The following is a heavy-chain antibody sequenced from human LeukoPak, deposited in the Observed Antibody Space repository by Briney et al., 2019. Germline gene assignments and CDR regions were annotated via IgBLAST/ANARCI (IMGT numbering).Heavy chain of an antibody. J-gene: IGHJ3*02. V-gene: IGHV3-30-3*01. Sequence: GGSLRLSCAASGFTFSSCAMHWVRQAPGKGLEWVAVISHDGSNKYYADSVKGRFTISRDNAKNSLYLQMNSLRAEDTAVYYCARDYRQTLLYYDRSAGYAFDIWGQGTMVTVSS. CDR3: ARDYRQTLLYYDRSAGYAFDI. CDR2: ISHDGSNK. D-gene: IGHD3-22*01. CDR1: GFTFSSCA.